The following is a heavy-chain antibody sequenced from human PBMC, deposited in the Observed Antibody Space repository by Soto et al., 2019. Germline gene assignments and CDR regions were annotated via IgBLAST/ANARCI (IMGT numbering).Heavy chain of an antibody. CDR3: ARDGGYYFDSSGYYCDY. D-gene: IGHD3-22*01. CDR2: ISGYNGIT. J-gene: IGHJ4*02. Sequence: QVQLVQSGAEVKKPGASVTVSCKASGYTFTRHGISWVRQAPGQGLEWMGWISGYNGITNYAQKLQGRVTMTTDTSTSTAYMERRSLRSDDTAVYYCARDGGYYFDSSGYYCDYWGQGTLVTVSS. V-gene: IGHV1-18*01. CDR1: GYTFTRHG.